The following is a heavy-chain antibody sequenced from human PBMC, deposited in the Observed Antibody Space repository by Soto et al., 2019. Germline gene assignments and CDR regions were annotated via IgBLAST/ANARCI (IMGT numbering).Heavy chain of an antibody. CDR1: GGSISTTGYY. Sequence: QMQLQESGPGLVKPSETLSLTCSVSGGSISTTGYYWAWVRQPPGKGLEWIGTLSYRGSPSYNSPLKNRFTISVDTSKIHLSLRLRSVTAAATSSFFCARLFGGITGPRGRRVAGSDPGGKGPLVPFSS. J-gene: IGHJ5*02. CDR2: LSYRGSP. D-gene: IGHD3-16*01. CDR3: ARLFGGITGPRGRRVAGSDP. V-gene: IGHV4-39*01.